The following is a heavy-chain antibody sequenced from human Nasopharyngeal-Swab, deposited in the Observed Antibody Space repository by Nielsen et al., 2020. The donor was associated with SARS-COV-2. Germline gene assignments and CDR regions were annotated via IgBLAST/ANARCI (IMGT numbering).Heavy chain of an antibody. CDR2: ISSSSSYI. D-gene: IGHD3-3*01. Sequence: GESLKISCAASGFTFNNYNFHWVRQAPGKGLEWVSSISSSSSYISYADSVKGRFTISRDNAKNSLYLQMNSLRAEDTAMYYCARDGLDYDFWSAYFMDVWGQGTTVTVSS. J-gene: IGHJ6*02. V-gene: IGHV3-21*01. CDR1: GFTFNNYN. CDR3: ARDGLDYDFWSAYFMDV.